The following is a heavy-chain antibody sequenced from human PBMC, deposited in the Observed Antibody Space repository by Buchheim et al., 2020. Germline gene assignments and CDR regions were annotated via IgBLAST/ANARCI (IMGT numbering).Heavy chain of an antibody. CDR1: GGSFSGYY. Sequence: QVQLQQWGAGLLKPSETLSLTCAVYGGSFSGYYWSWIRQPPGKGLEWIGEINHRGSTNYNPSLKSRVTISVDTSKKQFSLKLSSVTAADTAVYYCARRPMFVRFFSYYFDYCGQRAL. CDR3: ARRPMFVRFFSYYFDY. V-gene: IGHV4-34*01. D-gene: IGHD3-3*01. J-gene: IGHJ4*02. CDR2: INHRGST.